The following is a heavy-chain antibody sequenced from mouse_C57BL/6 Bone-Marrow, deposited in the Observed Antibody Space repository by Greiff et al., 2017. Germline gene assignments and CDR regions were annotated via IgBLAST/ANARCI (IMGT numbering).Heavy chain of an antibody. CDR2: IDPSDIYT. D-gene: IGHD2-4*01. J-gene: IGHJ2*01. CDR1: GYTFTSYW. CDR3: ASYYDYPFDY. Sequence: QVQLQQPGAELVKPGASVKLSCKASGYTFTSYWMQWVKQRPGPGLEWIGEIDPSDIYTNYNQKFKGKATLTVDTSSSTAYMQLSSLTSEDSAVYYCASYYDYPFDYWGQGTTLTVSS. V-gene: IGHV1-50*01.